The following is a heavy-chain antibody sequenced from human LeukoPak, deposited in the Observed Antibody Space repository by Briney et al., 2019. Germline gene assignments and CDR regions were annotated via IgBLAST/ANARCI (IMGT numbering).Heavy chain of an antibody. CDR2: IRRGANSYTT. CDR3: SRDGGEGGNSAFDI. Sequence: GGSLRLSCAASGFTFSDYILDWVRQAPGKGLEWVGRIRRGANSYTTEYAASVTGRFTISRDDSRNSLYPHMNSLKTEDTAVYHCSRDGGEGGNSAFDIWGQGTMVTVSS. V-gene: IGHV3-72*01. CDR1: GFTFSDYI. J-gene: IGHJ3*02. D-gene: IGHD3-16*01.